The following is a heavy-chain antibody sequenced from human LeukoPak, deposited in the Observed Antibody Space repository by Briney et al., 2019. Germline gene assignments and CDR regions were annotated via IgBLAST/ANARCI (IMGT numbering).Heavy chain of an antibody. D-gene: IGHD6-13*01. CDR3: TKATTRRVPAATIDS. CDR2: ITWHGRST. CDR1: GFIFDDFS. V-gene: IGHV3-9*01. J-gene: IGHJ4*02. Sequence: GRSLRLSCAASGFIFDDFSMFWVRQVPGKGLEWVSSITWHGRSTAYADSVRGRFTISRDNAKYSLYLQMNSLRPEDTAFYYCTKATTRRVPAATIDSWGQGSLVTVSS.